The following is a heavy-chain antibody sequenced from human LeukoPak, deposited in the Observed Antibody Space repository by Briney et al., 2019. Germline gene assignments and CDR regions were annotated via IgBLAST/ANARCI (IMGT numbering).Heavy chain of an antibody. D-gene: IGHD3-22*01. J-gene: IGHJ4*02. V-gene: IGHV1-46*01. CDR3: AREDTYYYDSSGYYYFDY. CDR2: INPSGGST. CDR1: GYTFTSYY. Sequence: GASVKVSCKASGYTFTSYYMHWVRQAPGQGLEWMGIINPSGGSTSYAQKFQGRVTMTRDTSTSTVYMELSSLRSEDTAVYYCAREDTYYYDSSGYYYFDYWGQGTLVTVSS.